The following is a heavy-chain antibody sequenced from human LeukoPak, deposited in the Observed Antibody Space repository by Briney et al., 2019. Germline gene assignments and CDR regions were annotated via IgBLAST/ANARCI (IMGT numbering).Heavy chain of an antibody. CDR2: ITSDGYTT. CDR3: ARDKGYYDSSGYYPYYYYYGMDV. V-gene: IGHV3-74*01. CDR1: GFSFSNHW. Sequence: GGSLRLSCAASGFSFSNHWMHWVRQVPGEGLVWVSRITSDGYTTNYADSVKGRFTISRENAKNTLYLQMNSLRAEDTAVYYCARDKGYYDSSGYYPYYYYYGMDVWGQGTTVTVSS. J-gene: IGHJ6*02. D-gene: IGHD3-22*01.